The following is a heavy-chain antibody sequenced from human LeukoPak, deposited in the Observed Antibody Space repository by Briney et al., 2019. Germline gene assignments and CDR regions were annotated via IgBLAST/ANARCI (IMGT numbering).Heavy chain of an antibody. J-gene: IGHJ4*02. V-gene: IGHV3-72*01. D-gene: IGHD5-24*01. CDR2: TRNKANSYTT. Sequence: PGGSLRLSCAASGFTFSDHYMDWVRQAPGKGLEWVGRTRNKANSYTTEYAASVKGRFTISRDDSKNSLYPQMNSLKTEDTAVYYCARVQARWLQPIDYWGQGTLVTVSS. CDR3: ARVQARWLQPIDY. CDR1: GFTFSDHY.